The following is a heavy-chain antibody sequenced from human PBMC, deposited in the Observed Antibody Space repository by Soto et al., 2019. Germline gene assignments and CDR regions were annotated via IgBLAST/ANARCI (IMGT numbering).Heavy chain of an antibody. D-gene: IGHD6-19*01. V-gene: IGHV1-69*12. J-gene: IGHJ6*02. CDR2: IAPIFGTT. CDR3: ARVEAVAGIYNYHGLDV. Sequence: QVQLVQSGAELKKPGSSVKVSCKAPGGTFTNYAISWVRQAPGQGLEWMGGIAPIFGTTFYTRKFQDRATIIEEDSTTTAYLELSSLRSEDTAIYYCARVEAVAGIYNYHGLDVWGQGTAVSVSS. CDR1: GGTFTNYA.